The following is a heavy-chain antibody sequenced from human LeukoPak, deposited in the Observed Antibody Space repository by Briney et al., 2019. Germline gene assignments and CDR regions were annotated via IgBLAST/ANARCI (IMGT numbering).Heavy chain of an antibody. CDR1: GFTFSSYS. V-gene: IGHV3-23*01. CDR2: ISGSGGTT. J-gene: IGHJ4*02. Sequence: PGGSLRLSCAASGFTFSSYSMNWVRQAPGKGLEWVSGISGSGGTTYYTDSVKGRFTISRDNSKNTLYLQMNSLRAEDTAVYYCARDLTASTDYWGQGTLVTVSS. CDR3: ARDLTASTDY. D-gene: IGHD3-16*01.